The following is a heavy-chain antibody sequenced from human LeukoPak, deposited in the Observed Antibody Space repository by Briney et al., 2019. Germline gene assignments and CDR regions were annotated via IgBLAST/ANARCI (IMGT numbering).Heavy chain of an antibody. D-gene: IGHD2-15*01. CDR2: ISIGGGST. J-gene: IGHJ4*02. Sequence: GGSLRLSCAASGFTVSSNYMSWVRQAPGKGLEWVSTISIGGGSTYYVDSVKGRFTISRDNSKNTLYLQMNSLRVEDTAVYYCALHRSGGGSCYSNFNYWGQGTLVTVSS. CDR3: ALHRSGGGSCYSNFNY. V-gene: IGHV3-53*01. CDR1: GFTVSSNY.